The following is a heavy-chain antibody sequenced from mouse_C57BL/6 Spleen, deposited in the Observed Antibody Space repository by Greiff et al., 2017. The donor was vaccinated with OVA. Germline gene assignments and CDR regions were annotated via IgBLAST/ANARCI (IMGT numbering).Heavy chain of an antibody. CDR3: ARTVVAGGDAMDY. D-gene: IGHD1-1*01. CDR2: ISSGSSTI. V-gene: IGHV5-17*01. J-gene: IGHJ4*01. CDR1: GFTFSDYG. Sequence: EVKVVESGGGLVKPGGSLKLSCAASGFTFSDYGMHWVRQAPEKGLEWVAYISSGSSTIYYADTVKGRFTISRDNAKNTLFLQMTSLRSEDTAMYYCARTVVAGGDAMDYWGQGTSVTVSS.